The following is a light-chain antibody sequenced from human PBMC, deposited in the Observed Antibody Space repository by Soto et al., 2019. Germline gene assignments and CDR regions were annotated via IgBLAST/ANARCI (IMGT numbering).Light chain of an antibody. CDR1: QAIGDW. CDR2: HAS. Sequence: IQMTQSPSTVSASVGDGINISCRAAQAIGDWLAWYQQRPGKAPKLLIFHASTLHSGVPPRFSGTRSGTIFTLTVSALQPEDFATYYCQQGKTFPYTFGQGTRLET. CDR3: QQGKTFPYT. J-gene: IGKJ2*01. V-gene: IGKV1-12*01.